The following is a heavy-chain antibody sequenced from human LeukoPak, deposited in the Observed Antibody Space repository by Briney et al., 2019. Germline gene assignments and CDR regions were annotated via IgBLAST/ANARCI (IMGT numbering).Heavy chain of an antibody. D-gene: IGHD3-10*01. V-gene: IGHV3-53*01. J-gene: IGHJ3*02. CDR3: ARESGFGELFPYAFDI. Sequence: GGSLRLSCAASGFTVSNNYMSWVRQAPGKGLEWASVIYSNGNTYYADSVKGRFAISRDYSRNTVYLQMNSLRAEDTAVYYCARESGFGELFPYAFDIWGQGTVVTVSS. CDR2: IYSNGNT. CDR1: GFTVSNNY.